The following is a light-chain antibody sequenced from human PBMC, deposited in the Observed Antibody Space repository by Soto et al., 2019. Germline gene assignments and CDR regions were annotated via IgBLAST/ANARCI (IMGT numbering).Light chain of an antibody. CDR1: ESVSRN. Sequence: EVVMTQSPATLSVSPGERATLSCRASESVSRNLAWYQQKPGQAPRLLIYDASNRATGIPDRFSGSGSGTDFTLTISRLEPEDFAVYYCQQYGSSPPSVTFGQGTRLEIK. J-gene: IGKJ5*01. CDR2: DAS. V-gene: IGKV3-20*01. CDR3: QQYGSSPPSVT.